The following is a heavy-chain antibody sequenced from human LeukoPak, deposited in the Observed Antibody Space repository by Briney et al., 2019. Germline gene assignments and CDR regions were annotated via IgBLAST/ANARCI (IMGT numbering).Heavy chain of an antibody. CDR1: GYTFTSYG. CDR3: ARDRSSGWYEYYYYYGMDV. V-gene: IGHV1-18*04. Sequence: GASVKVSCKASGYTFTSYGISWVRQAPGQGLEWMGWISAYNGNTNYAQKLQGRVPMTTDTSTSTAYMELRSLRSDDTAVYYCARDRSSGWYEYYYYYGMDVWGKGTTVTVSS. D-gene: IGHD6-19*01. J-gene: IGHJ6*04. CDR2: ISAYNGNT.